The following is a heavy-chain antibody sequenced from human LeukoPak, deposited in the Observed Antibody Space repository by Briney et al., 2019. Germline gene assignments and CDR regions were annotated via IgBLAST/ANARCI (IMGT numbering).Heavy chain of an antibody. CDR2: IYSGGST. Sequence: PGGSLRLSCAASGFTVSSNYMSWVRQAPGKGLEWVSVIYSGGSTYYADSVKGRFTISRDNSKNTLYLQMNSLRAEDTAVYYCARDSRTDSGSSYYFDYWGQGTLVTVSP. CDR3: ARDSRTDSGSSYYFDY. CDR1: GFTVSSNY. J-gene: IGHJ4*02. D-gene: IGHD1-26*01. V-gene: IGHV3-53*01.